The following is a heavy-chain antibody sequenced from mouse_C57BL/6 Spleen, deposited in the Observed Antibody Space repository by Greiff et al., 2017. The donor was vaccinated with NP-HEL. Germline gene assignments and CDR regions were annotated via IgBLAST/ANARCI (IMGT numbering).Heavy chain of an antibody. D-gene: IGHD4-1*01. J-gene: IGHJ2*01. CDR2: ISSGSSTI. CDR3: ARNWAYFDY. CDR1: GFTFSDYG. V-gene: IGHV5-17*01. Sequence: EVKLMESGGGLVKPGGSLKLSCAASGFTFSDYGMHWVRQAPEKGLEWVAYISSGSSTIYYADTVKGRFTISSDNAKNTLFLQMTSLRSEDTAMYYCARNWAYFDYWGQGTTLTVSS.